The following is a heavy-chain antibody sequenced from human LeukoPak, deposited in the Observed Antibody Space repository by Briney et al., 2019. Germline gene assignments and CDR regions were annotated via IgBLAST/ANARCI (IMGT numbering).Heavy chain of an antibody. Sequence: ASVKVSCKASGYTFTGYYMHWVRQAPGQGLEWMGIINPSGGSTSYAQKFQGRVTMTRDMSTSTVYMELSSLRSEDTAVYYCARTRFLENRHFDYWGQGTLVTVSS. CDR2: INPSGGST. V-gene: IGHV1-46*01. D-gene: IGHD3-3*01. CDR1: GYTFTGYY. J-gene: IGHJ4*02. CDR3: ARTRFLENRHFDY.